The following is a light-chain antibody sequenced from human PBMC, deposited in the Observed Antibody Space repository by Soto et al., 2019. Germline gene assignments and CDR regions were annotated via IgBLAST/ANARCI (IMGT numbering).Light chain of an antibody. CDR3: QQFDNLPLT. V-gene: IGKV1-33*01. CDR2: DAS. CDR1: QDISNC. J-gene: IGKJ4*01. Sequence: DIQMTQSPSSLYAAVGDRVTITCQASQDISNCLNWYQQKPGKAPKILIYDASVLEAGVPSRFSGGGSGTHFTLTISSLQPEDVATYYCQQFDNLPLTFGGGTKVEIK.